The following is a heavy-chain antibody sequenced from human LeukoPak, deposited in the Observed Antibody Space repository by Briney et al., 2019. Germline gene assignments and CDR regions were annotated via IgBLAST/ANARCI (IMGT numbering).Heavy chain of an antibody. CDR1: GFTFSSYE. D-gene: IGHD2-15*01. CDR2: TSSSGSTI. Sequence: KPGGSLRLSCAASGFTFSSYEMNWVRQAPGKGLEWVSYTSSSGSTIYYADSVKGRFTISRDNAKKSLYLQMNSLRAEDTAVYCARVPTVGSGGYQFDYWGQGTLVTVSS. V-gene: IGHV3-48*03. J-gene: IGHJ4*02. CDR3: ARVPTVGSGGYQFDY.